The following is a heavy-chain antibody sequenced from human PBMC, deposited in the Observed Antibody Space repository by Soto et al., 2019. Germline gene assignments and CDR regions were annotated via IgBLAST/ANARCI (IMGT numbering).Heavy chain of an antibody. CDR2: TYYSGST. CDR3: ARGEDAFFYYGLDV. CDR1: GGSISSYY. V-gene: IGHV4-59*01. J-gene: IGHJ6*02. Sequence: PSETLSLTCTVSGGSISSYYWSWIRQPPGKGLEWIGYTYYSGSTNYNPSLKSRVTISVDTSKSQFSLKLTSVTAADTAVYYCARGEDAFFYYGLDVWGQGITVTVSS.